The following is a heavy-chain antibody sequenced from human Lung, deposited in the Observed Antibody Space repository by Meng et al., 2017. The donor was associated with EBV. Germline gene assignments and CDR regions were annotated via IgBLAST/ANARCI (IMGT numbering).Heavy chain of an antibody. J-gene: IGHJ4*02. CDR3: ARGRRNEPLFDY. Sequence: QVQLVQSGSELKKPGSSVKGACKTSGDSFSTQTFSWVRQAPGQGLEWMGGLIAVFDKTKAAPRFQDRVTFTADESTSTAYMELSSLTFDDTAVYFCARGRRNEPLFDYWGQGTLVTVSS. CDR1: GDSFSTQT. V-gene: IGHV1-69*01. D-gene: IGHD1-14*01. CDR2: LIAVFDKT.